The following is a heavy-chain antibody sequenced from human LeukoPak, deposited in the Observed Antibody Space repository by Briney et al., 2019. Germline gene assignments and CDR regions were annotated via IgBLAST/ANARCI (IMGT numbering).Heavy chain of an antibody. Sequence: GASVKVSCKASGFAFTSYYFHWVRQAPGQGLEWMGIINPSGGDTDYAPKFQGRVTMTRDMSTRTLYMELTSLRSVDTAVYYCARDAFLSVDRTLAAKNWFDPWGQGTLVTVSS. CDR2: INPSGGDT. D-gene: IGHD1/OR15-1a*01. CDR3: ARDAFLSVDRTLAAKNWFDP. J-gene: IGHJ5*02. V-gene: IGHV1-46*01. CDR1: GFAFTSYY.